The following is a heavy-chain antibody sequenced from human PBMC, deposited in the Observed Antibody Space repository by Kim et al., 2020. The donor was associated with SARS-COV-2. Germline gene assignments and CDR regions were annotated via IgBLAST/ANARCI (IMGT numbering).Heavy chain of an antibody. D-gene: IGHD7-27*01. CDR3: ASNMTYSYSYGLDV. J-gene: IGHJ6*02. CDR2: IGSGSSSI. CDR1: GFTFSNYG. V-gene: IGHV3-48*02. Sequence: GGSLRLSCAASGFTFSNYGMNWVRQAPGKGLEWVSYIGSGSSSIYYADSVKGRFTISRDNVKNSLYLQMNSLRDEDTAVYYCASNMTYSYSYGLDVWGQGTTVTVSS.